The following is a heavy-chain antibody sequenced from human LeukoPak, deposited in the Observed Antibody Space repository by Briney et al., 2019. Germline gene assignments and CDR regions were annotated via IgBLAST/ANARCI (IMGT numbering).Heavy chain of an antibody. CDR1: GGSFSGYY. D-gene: IGHD2-15*01. Sequence: SETLSLTCAVYGGSFSGYYWCWIRQPPGKGLEWIGEINHSGSTNYNPSLKSRVTISVDTSKNQFSLKLSSVTAADTAVYYCARGRRGGQPLSWFDPWGQGTLVTVSS. J-gene: IGHJ5*02. CDR2: INHSGST. V-gene: IGHV4-34*01. CDR3: ARGRRGGQPLSWFDP.